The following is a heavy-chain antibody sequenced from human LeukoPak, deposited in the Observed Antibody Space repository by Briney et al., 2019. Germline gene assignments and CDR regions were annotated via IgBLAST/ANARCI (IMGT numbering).Heavy chain of an antibody. CDR1: GGSISSGGYY. D-gene: IGHD4-17*01. CDR2: IYYSGST. V-gene: IGHV4-31*03. J-gene: IGHJ2*01. Sequence: SQTLSLTCTVSGGSISSGGYYWSWIRQHPGKGLEWIGYIYYSGSTYYNPSLKSRVTISVDTSKNQFSLKLSSVTAADTAVYYCASRDGDYDWYFDLWGRGTLATVSS. CDR3: ASRDGDYDWYFDL.